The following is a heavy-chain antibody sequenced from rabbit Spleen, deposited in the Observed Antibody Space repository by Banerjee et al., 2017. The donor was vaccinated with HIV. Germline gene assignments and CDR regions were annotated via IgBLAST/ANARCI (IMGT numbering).Heavy chain of an antibody. CDR3: TRDIIWELNL. J-gene: IGHJ4*01. CDR1: GFSFSSSYY. V-gene: IGHV1S45*01. CDR2: IYTGSSGST. Sequence: QEQLVESGGGLVQPEGSLTLTCTASGFSFSSSYYMCWVRQAPGKGLEWIGCIYTGSSGSTYYASWAKGRITISKTSPTTVTLQMTSLTAADTATYFCTRDIIWELNLWGPGTLVTVS. D-gene: IGHD1-1*01.